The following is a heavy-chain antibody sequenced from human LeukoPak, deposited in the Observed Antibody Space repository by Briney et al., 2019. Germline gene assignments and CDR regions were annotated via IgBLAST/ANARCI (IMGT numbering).Heavy chain of an antibody. J-gene: IGHJ5*02. CDR3: ARETRPSIYVWGSYRPRGFDP. V-gene: IGHV1-2*02. Sequence: ASVKVSCKASGYTFTGYYMHWVRQAPGQGLEWMGWINPNSGGTNYAQKFQGGVTMTRDTSISTAYMELSRLRSDDTAVYYCARETRPSIYVWGSYRPRGFDPWGQGTLVTVSS. CDR2: INPNSGGT. CDR1: GYTFTGYY. D-gene: IGHD3-16*02.